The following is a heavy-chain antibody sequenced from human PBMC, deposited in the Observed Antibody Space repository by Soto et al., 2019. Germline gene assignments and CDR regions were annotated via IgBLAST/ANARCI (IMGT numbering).Heavy chain of an antibody. CDR1: GGSVRIYY. CDR3: ARGSSTYFDVMTGYYTADYFDF. D-gene: IGHD3-9*01. J-gene: IGHJ4*02. V-gene: IGHV4-59*02. Sequence: SETLSLTCTVCGGSVRIYYWGGICQPQEKGLEWIGYIYYSGSTNYSPSLKSRVTMSVDKSKNQFSLTLSSVTAADTAIYYCARGSSTYFDVMTGYYTADYFDFWGQGAPVTVSS. CDR2: IYYSGST.